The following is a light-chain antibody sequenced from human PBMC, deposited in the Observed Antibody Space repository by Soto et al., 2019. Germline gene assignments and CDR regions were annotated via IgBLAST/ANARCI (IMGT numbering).Light chain of an antibody. CDR2: EVS. J-gene: IGLJ1*01. CDR1: SSDAAGYNY. CDR3: RSYTSSRAYV. Sequence: QSVLTQPASVSRSPGQSITISCTGTSSDAAGYNYVSWYQQQSGKAPKLMIPEVSNRPSGVSNQFSGSKSGNTASLTISGLQAEDEADYYCRSYTSSRAYVFXIGTKVTVL. V-gene: IGLV2-14*01.